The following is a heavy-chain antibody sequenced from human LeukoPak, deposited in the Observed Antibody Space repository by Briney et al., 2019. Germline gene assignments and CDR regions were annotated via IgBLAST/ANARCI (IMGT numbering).Heavy chain of an antibody. CDR1: GFTFSSYA. V-gene: IGHV3-30-3*01. J-gene: IGHJ4*02. CDR3: ARDPLDRSGWSSICDY. CDR2: ISYDGNNK. D-gene: IGHD6-19*01. Sequence: PGGSLRLSCAASGFTFSSYAMHWVRQAPGKGLEGVAVISYDGNNKYYADSVKGRFTISRGNSKNTLDLQMNSLRAEDTAVYYCARDPLDRSGWSSICDYWGQGTLVTVSS.